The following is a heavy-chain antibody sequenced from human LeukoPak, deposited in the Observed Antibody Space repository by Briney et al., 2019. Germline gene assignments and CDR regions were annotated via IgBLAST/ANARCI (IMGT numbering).Heavy chain of an antibody. Sequence: SETLSLTCTVSGGSIGSNYWTWIRQPSGKGLEYIGYIYYTGGTNYNPSLKSRVTISVDTSKNQFSLRLSSVTAADTAVYFCAKYGNSGWVIDNWGQGTLVTVSS. J-gene: IGHJ4*02. CDR3: AKYGNSGWVIDN. CDR2: IYYTGGT. CDR1: GGSIGSNY. V-gene: IGHV4-59*08. D-gene: IGHD6-19*01.